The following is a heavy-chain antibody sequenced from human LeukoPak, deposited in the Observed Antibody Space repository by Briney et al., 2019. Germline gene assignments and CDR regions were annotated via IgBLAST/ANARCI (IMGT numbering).Heavy chain of an antibody. D-gene: IGHD6-13*01. V-gene: IGHV4-59*01. CDR2: IYYSGST. CDR1: GGSISSYY. Sequence: PSETLSLTCTVSGGSISSYYWSWIRQPPGKGLEWIGYIYYSGSTNYNPSLKSRVTISVDTSKNQFSLKLSSVTAADTAVYYCARHGSSWTHYFDYWGQGTLVTVSS. CDR3: ARHGSSWTHYFDY. J-gene: IGHJ4*02.